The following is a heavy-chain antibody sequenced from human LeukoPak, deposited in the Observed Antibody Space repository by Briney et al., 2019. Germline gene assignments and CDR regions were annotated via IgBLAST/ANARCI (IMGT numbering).Heavy chain of an antibody. CDR2: IYYSGST. V-gene: IGHV4-59*11. Sequence: SETLSLTCTVSGGSISSHYWSWIRQPPGKGLEWIGYIYYSGSTNYNPSLKSRVTISVDTSKNQFSLKLSSVTAADTAVYYCERVPWFGEPITDYWGQGTLVTVSS. J-gene: IGHJ4*02. CDR1: GGSISSHY. CDR3: ERVPWFGEPITDY. D-gene: IGHD3-10*01.